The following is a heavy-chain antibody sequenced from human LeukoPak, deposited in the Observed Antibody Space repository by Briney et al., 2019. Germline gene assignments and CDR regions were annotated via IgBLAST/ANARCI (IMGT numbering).Heavy chain of an antibody. V-gene: IGHV4-39*01. Sequence: SETLSLTCTVSGGSISSSSYYWGWIRQPPGKGLGWIASMSYSGTTSYSPSLKSPVTISVDTSKNQFSLKMTSVTAADKAVYFCARSGYSFLVDSWGQGTLVTVSA. D-gene: IGHD5-18*01. J-gene: IGHJ4*02. CDR1: GGSISSSSYY. CDR3: ARSGYSFLVDS. CDR2: MSYSGTT.